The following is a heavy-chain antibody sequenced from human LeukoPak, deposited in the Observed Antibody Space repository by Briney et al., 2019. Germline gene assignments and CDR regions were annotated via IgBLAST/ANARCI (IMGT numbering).Heavy chain of an antibody. J-gene: IGHJ4*02. V-gene: IGHV4-34*01. CDR2: INYSGRT. Sequence: SETLSLTCAVYGGSFSGYYWSWIRQSPGKGLEWIGEINYSGRTNYNPSLKSRLIISVDTSKNQFSLKLNPMTAADTAVYYCAREETFYYSSGSYSYFDLWGQGTLVTVSS. CDR3: AREETFYYSSGSYSYFDL. D-gene: IGHD3-10*01. CDR1: GGSFSGYY.